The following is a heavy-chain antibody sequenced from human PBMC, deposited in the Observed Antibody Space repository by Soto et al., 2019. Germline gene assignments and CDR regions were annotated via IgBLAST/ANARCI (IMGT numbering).Heavy chain of an antibody. V-gene: IGHV4-39*01. Sequence: QLQLQESGPGLVRPSETLSLTCSVSGGSIRTTNYFWAWIRQPPGKDLEWIASVYHSGSTYYNPSLKSRVTVSVDPSKHQFVLTMTSASAADTALYYCARDSGWFDPWGQGTLVTVSS. CDR1: GGSIRTTNYF. CDR2: VYHSGST. CDR3: ARDSGWFDP. J-gene: IGHJ5*02.